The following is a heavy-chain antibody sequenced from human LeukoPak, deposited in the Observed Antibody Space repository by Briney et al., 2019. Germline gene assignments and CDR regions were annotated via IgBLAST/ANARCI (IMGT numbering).Heavy chain of an antibody. J-gene: IGHJ4*02. CDR3: ARDRDYGDYNTQDLFVY. D-gene: IGHD4-17*01. CDR2: ISAYNGNT. CDR1: GYTFTNFG. Sequence: ASVTVSCKASGYTFTNFGINWVRQAPGQGLEWMGWISAYNGNTNYAQRLQGRVTMTTDTSTSTAYVELRSLRSDDTAVYYCARDRDYGDYNTQDLFVYWGQGTLVTVSS. V-gene: IGHV1-18*01.